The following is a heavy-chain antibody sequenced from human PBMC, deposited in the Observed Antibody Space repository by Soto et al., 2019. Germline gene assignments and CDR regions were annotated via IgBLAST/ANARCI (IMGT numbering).Heavy chain of an antibody. J-gene: IGHJ5*02. V-gene: IGHV4-59*01. CDR2: IYYSGST. D-gene: IGHD2-2*02. Sequence: SETLSLTCTVSGGSISSYYWSWIRQPPGKGLEWIGYIYYSGSTNYNPSLKSRVTISVDTSKNQFSLKLSSVTAADTAVYYCARGGGGYCSSTSCYRWFDPWGQGTLVTVSS. CDR3: ARGGGGYCSSTSCYRWFDP. CDR1: GGSISSYY.